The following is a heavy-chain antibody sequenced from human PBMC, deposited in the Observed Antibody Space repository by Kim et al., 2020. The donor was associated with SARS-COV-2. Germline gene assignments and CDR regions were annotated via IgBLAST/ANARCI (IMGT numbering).Heavy chain of an antibody. CDR2: INYSGSTNH. D-gene: IGHD3-10*01. Sequence: SETLSLTCGIHGGSFFGYYWSWIRQSPGKGLEWIGEINYSGSTNHNYNPSLKRRVSMSLDTSKNQFSLNLSSVTAVDTAVYYCARGQVVQGDSLSYYFYYMDVWGKGTTVTVS. J-gene: IGHJ6*03. V-gene: IGHV4-34*01. CDR3: ARGQVVQGDSLSYYFYYMDV. CDR1: GGSFFGYY.